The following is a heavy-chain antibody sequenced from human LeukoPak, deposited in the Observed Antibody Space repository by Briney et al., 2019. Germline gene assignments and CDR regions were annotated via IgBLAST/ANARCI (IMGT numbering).Heavy chain of an antibody. CDR2: FDPEDGET. D-gene: IGHD6-13*01. CDR1: GYTLTELS. V-gene: IGHV1-24*01. Sequence: ASVKVSCKVSGYTLTELSMHWGRQAPGKGLEWMGGFDPEDGETIYAQKFQGRVTMTEDTSTDTAYMELSSLRSEDTAVYYCASSPGYSSRVWFDPWGQGTLVTVSS. J-gene: IGHJ5*02. CDR3: ASSPGYSSRVWFDP.